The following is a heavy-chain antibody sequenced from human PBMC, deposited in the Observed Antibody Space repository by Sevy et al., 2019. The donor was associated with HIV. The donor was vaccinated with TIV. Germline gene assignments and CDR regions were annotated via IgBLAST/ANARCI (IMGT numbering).Heavy chain of an antibody. D-gene: IGHD6-13*01. Sequence: GGSLRLSCAASGFIFGSYAMNWVRQAPGKGLEWVAVISYDGSHKYYADSVKGRFTISRDSSKNTLYLQMHSLRTGDTAGYYCARDPGSSWSSFDYWGQGTLVTVSS. CDR1: GFIFGSYA. J-gene: IGHJ4*02. V-gene: IGHV3-30-3*01. CDR3: ARDPGSSWSSFDY. CDR2: ISYDGSHK.